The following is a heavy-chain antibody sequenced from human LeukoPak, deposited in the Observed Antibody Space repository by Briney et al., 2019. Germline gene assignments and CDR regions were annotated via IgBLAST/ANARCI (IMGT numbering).Heavy chain of an antibody. CDR3: ARDLLYSLDF. V-gene: IGHV6-1*01. CDR2: TYYRSKWYN. J-gene: IGHJ4*02. Sequence: SQTLSLTCAISGDTVSSNGAALNWIRQSPSRGLEWLGRTYYRSKWYNDYALSVKSRITINPDTSKNQISLQLNSVTPEDTAVYDCARDLLYSLDFWGQGTLVTVSS. CDR1: GDTVSSNGAA. D-gene: IGHD5-12*01.